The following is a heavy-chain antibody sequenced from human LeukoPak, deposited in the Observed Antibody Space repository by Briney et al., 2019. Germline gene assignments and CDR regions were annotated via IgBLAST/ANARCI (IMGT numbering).Heavy chain of an antibody. Sequence: GASVKVSCKASGYTFTGYYMHWVRQAPGQGLEWMGWINPNSGGTNYAQKFQGRVTMTRDTSIRTAYMELSRLRPDDTAVYYCARDLYPYMVRGVMVDVWGKGTTVTVSS. D-gene: IGHD3-10*01. CDR2: INPNSGGT. CDR3: ARDLYPYMVRGVMVDV. V-gene: IGHV1-2*02. J-gene: IGHJ6*04. CDR1: GYTFTGYY.